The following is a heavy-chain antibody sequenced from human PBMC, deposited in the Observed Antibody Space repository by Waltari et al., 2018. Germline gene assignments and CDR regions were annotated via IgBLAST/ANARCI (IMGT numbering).Heavy chain of an antibody. D-gene: IGHD3-22*01. Sequence: QVQLVESGGGVVQPGRSLILSCAASGFTFSSYAIHWVRKGHGTGLGWVAGISYNGRNKYYADSVKGRFTISRDNSKNTLYLQMNSLRAEDTAVYYCARDAYYYDSSGYYLSGWFDPWGQGTLVTVSS. CDR3: ARDAYYYDSSGYYLSGWFDP. V-gene: IGHV3-30*04. CDR2: ISYNGRNK. J-gene: IGHJ5*02. CDR1: GFTFSSYA.